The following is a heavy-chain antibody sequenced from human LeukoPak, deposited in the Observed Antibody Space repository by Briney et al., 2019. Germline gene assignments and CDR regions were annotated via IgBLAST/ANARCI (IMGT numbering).Heavy chain of an antibody. CDR2: ISAYNGNT. J-gene: IGHJ4*02. Sequence: ASVKVSYKASGYTFTSYGISWVRQAPGQGLEWMGWISAYNGNTNYAQKLQGRVTMTTDTSTSTAYMELRSLRSDDTAVYYCARDSYDSSGYYYLPLDYWGQGTLVTVSS. CDR1: GYTFTSYG. D-gene: IGHD3-22*01. V-gene: IGHV1-18*01. CDR3: ARDSYDSSGYYYLPLDY.